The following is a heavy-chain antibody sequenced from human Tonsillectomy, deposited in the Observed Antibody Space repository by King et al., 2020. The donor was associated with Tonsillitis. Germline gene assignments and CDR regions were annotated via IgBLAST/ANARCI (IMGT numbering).Heavy chain of an antibody. V-gene: IGHV5-51*03. CDR1: GYSSTNYW. Sequence: QLVQSGAEVKKPGDALKSSCKGSGYSSTNYWIGWVRQMPGKGVVWMGIIYHGDSDTRYSPSFQGQVTFSADKSISTAYLQWSSLKASDTAMYYCARLSSGWPIDYWGQGTLVTVSS. CDR3: ARLSSGWPIDY. D-gene: IGHD6-19*01. J-gene: IGHJ4*02. CDR2: IYHGDSDT.